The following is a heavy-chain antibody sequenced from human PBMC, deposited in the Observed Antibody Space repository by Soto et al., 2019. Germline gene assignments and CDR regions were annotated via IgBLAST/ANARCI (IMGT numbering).Heavy chain of an antibody. Sequence: SVKXSCXASGYTFTSYGISWXRQAPGQGLEWMGWISAYNGNTNYAQKLQGRVTMTTDTSTSTAYMELRSLRSDDTAVYYCARDYYGSGSYYLPFDYWGQGTLVTVSS. D-gene: IGHD3-10*01. CDR2: ISAYNGNT. J-gene: IGHJ4*02. V-gene: IGHV1-18*01. CDR1: GYTFTSYG. CDR3: ARDYYGSGSYYLPFDY.